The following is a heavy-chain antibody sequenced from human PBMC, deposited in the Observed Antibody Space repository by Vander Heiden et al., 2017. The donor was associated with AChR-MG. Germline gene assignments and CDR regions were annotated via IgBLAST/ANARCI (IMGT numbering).Heavy chain of an antibody. CDR1: GGTFSSYA. CDR2: IIPIFGTA. V-gene: IGHV1-69*06. D-gene: IGHD4-17*01. Sequence: QVQLVQSGAEVKKPGSSVKVSCKASGGTFSSYAISWVRQAPGQGLEWMGGIIPIFGTANYAQKFQGRVTITADKSTSTAYMELSSLRSEDTAVYYCARPDYGDYSRCGTCLDYWGQGTLVTVSS. CDR3: ARPDYGDYSRCGTCLDY. J-gene: IGHJ4*02.